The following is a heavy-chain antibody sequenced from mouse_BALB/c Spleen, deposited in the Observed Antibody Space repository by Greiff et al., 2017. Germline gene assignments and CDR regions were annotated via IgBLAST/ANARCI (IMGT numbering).Heavy chain of an antibody. D-gene: IGHD2-14*01. CDR3: ARWDYRYDY. Sequence: VKLMESGAELAKPGASVKMSCKASGYTFTSYWMHWVKQRPGQGLEWIGYINPSTGYTEYNQKFKDKATLTADKSSSTAYMQLSSLTSEDSAVYYCARWDYRYDYWGQGTTLTVSA. J-gene: IGHJ2*01. V-gene: IGHV1-7*01. CDR1: GYTFTSYW. CDR2: INPSTGYT.